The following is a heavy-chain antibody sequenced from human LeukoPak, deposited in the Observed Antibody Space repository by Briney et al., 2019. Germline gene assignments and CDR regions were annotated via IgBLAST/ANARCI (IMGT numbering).Heavy chain of an antibody. CDR2: IIPIFGTA. J-gene: IGHJ4*02. Sequence: ASVKVSCKASGGTFSSYAISWVRQAPGQGLEWMGGIIPIFGTANYAQKFQGRVTITTDESTSTAYMELSSLRSEDTAVYYCAGYGRPLDYYFDYWGQGTLVTVSS. CDR3: AGYGRPLDYYFDY. CDR1: GGTFSSYA. V-gene: IGHV1-69*05. D-gene: IGHD3-10*01.